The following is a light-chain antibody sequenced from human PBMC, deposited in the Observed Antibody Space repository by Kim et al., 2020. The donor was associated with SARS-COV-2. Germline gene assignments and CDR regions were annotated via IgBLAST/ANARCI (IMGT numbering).Light chain of an antibody. CDR3: QQYNAYPWT. CDR1: QSVYTW. V-gene: IGKV1-5*03. Sequence: RVTITCRASQSVYTWLAWYQQKPGKTPNLLIYKASYLQNGAPSRFSGSGSGTEFTLTINSLQPDDFATYYCQQYNAYPWTFGQGTKVDIK. J-gene: IGKJ1*01. CDR2: KAS.